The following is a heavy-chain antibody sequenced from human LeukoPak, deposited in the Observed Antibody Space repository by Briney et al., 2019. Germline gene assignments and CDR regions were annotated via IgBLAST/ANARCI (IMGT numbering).Heavy chain of an antibody. Sequence: SGPTLVKPTQPFTLTCNFYGLPLITSGVGVGWIRQPPGKALEWLALIYWDDDKRYSPSLKSRLTITKDTSKDQVVLTMTNMDDLLCATCYWRNSPCRGIPGVQWGQGTLVTVSS. D-gene: IGHD1-26*01. CDR3: RNSPCRGIPGVQ. CDR2: IYWDDDK. CDR1: GLPLITSGVG. V-gene: IGHV2-5*02. J-gene: IGHJ4*02.